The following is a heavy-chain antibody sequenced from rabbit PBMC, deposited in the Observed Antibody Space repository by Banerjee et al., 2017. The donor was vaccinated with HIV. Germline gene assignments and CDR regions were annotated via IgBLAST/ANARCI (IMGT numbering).Heavy chain of an antibody. CDR3: MRDRNTSSETYLGDL. CDR2: IDPVFGST. D-gene: IGHD1-1*01. V-gene: IGHV1S47*01. CDR1: GFDFSSYG. Sequence: QEQLVESGGGLVQPGGSLKLSCKASGFDFSSYGVSWVRQAPGKGLEWIGYIDPVFGSTYYASWVNGRFTISSHNAQNTLYLQLNSLTAADTATYFCMRDRNTSSETYLGDLWGPGTLVTVS. J-gene: IGHJ4*01.